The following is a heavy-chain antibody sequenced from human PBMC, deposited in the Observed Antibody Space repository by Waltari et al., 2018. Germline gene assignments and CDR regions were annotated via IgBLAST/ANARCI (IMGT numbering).Heavy chain of an antibody. Sequence: QVHLVPSGAEVKKPGASVKVSCKASGYTFPGYYIQWVRRPPGQGLEWMGRINPNSGDTNYAQKFQGRVTLTRDTSINTAYMELSSLKSDDTAVYYCARDLGSDYGNRDYWGQGTLVTVPS. J-gene: IGHJ4*02. V-gene: IGHV1-2*06. CDR1: GYTFPGYY. CDR2: INPNSGDT. CDR3: ARDLGSDYGNRDY. D-gene: IGHD4-17*01.